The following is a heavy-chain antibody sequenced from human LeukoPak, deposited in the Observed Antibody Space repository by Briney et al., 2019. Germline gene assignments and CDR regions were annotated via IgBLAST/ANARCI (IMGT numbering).Heavy chain of an antibody. J-gene: IGHJ3*02. V-gene: IGHV4-59*12. CDR3: ASGKYYYDDSASVNRASRTAFHT. CDR2: VYRSGQS. CDR1: GDSTAGYF. Sequence: KPSETLSLTCSVSGDSTAGYFWGWIRQSPGRAPEWLAYVYRSGQSDYNSSLRGRVTVSLDRSKTQVSLRLRSLTAADTAVYYRASGKYYYDDSASVNRASRTAFHTWAQGTMVLVSS. D-gene: IGHD3-22*01.